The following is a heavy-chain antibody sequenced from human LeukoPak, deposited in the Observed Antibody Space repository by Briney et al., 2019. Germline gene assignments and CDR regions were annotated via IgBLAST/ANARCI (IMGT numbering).Heavy chain of an antibody. CDR2: IYHSGST. V-gene: IGHV4-38-2*02. J-gene: IGHJ2*01. Sequence: SETLSLTCTVSGYSISSGYYWGWIRPPPGKGLEWIGSIYHSGSTYYNPTLKSRVTISVDTSKNQFSLKLSSVTAADTAVYYCARDEITMVRGVKNWYFDLWGRGTLVTVSS. D-gene: IGHD3-10*01. CDR3: ARDEITMVRGVKNWYFDL. CDR1: GYSISSGYY.